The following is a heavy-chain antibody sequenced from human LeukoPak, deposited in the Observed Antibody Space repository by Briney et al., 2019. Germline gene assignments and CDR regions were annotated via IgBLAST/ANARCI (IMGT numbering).Heavy chain of an antibody. V-gene: IGHV3-30*04. Sequence: GESLRLSCEASGFTFSSYAIHWVRQAPGKGLEWVAFISSDESKKLYANSVKGRFTTSRDHSRNTYLQMNSQRPEDPAVYYCARAGRSVDQGSPCYDYFAFWGQGALVTVSS. CDR1: GFTFSSYA. CDR2: ISSDESKK. D-gene: IGHD2-15*01. CDR3: ARAGRSVDQGSPCYDYFAF. J-gene: IGHJ4*02.